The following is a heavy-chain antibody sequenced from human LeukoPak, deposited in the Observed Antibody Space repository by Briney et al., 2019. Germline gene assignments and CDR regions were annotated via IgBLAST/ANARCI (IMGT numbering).Heavy chain of an antibody. V-gene: IGHV1-24*01. CDR2: FDPEDGET. CDR3: ATSNYDSSGYYSPHFDY. Sequence: EASVKVSCKVSGYTLTGLSMHWVRQAPGKGLEWMGGFDPEDGETIYAQKFQGRVTMTEDTSTDTAYMELSSLRSEDTAVYYCATSNYDSSGYYSPHFDYWGQGTLVTVSS. J-gene: IGHJ4*02. D-gene: IGHD3-22*01. CDR1: GYTLTGLS.